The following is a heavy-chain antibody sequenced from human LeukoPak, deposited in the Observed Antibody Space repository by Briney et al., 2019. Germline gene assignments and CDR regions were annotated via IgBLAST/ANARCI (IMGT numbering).Heavy chain of an antibody. CDR1: GFTFSSYS. J-gene: IGHJ6*02. CDR3: ARDRNSGYGIGMDV. D-gene: IGHD5-12*01. Sequence: GGSLRLSCAASGFTFSSYSMNWVRQAPGKWLECVSSISSSSSYIYYEDSVKGRFTISRDNAKNSLYLQMNSLRAEDTAVYYCARDRNSGYGIGMDVWGQGTTVTVSS. CDR2: ISSSSSYI. V-gene: IGHV3-21*01.